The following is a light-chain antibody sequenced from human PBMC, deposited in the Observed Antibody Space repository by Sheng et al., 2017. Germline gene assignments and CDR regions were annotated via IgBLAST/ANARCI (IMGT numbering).Light chain of an antibody. CDR1: QVISNY. CDR2: AAS. Sequence: DIQMTQSPSSLSASVGDRVTITCRASQVISNYLAWYQQKPGKVPKLLIYAASTLQSGVPSRFSGSGSGTEFTLTISSLQPEDFATYYCQQLNSYPFTFGPGTKVDIK. J-gene: IGKJ3*01. CDR3: QQLNSYPFT. V-gene: IGKV1-27*01.